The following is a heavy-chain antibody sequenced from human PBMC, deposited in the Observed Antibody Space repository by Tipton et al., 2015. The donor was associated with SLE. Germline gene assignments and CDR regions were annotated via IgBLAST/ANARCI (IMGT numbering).Heavy chain of an antibody. Sequence: TLPLTCTVSGGSISTYYWNWIRQPPGTGLEWVGNISSNGGTNYNPSLKSRVTFSLDTSKNQFSLKLRSVTVADTAVYFCARLRKAGSRTPYFYCCGRDGWGEG. J-gene: IGHJ6*02. CDR1: GGSISTYY. D-gene: IGHD3/OR15-3a*01. CDR2: ISSNGGT. CDR3: ARLRKAGSRTPYFYCCGRDG. V-gene: IGHV4-59*08.